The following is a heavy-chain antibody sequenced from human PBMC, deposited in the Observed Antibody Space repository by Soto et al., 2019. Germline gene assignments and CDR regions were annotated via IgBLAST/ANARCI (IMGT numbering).Heavy chain of an antibody. CDR1: GFTFSSSW. CDR3: ARDGKGPFDI. Sequence: EVQLVESGGGLGQPGGSLRLSCAASGFTFSSSWMNWVRQAPGKGLEWVANIKYDGSERNYVDSVKGRFTISRDNAKCLLFLQMTSLRAEDTAVYYCARDGKGPFDIWGQGTMVTVSS. J-gene: IGHJ3*02. CDR2: IKYDGSER. D-gene: IGHD1-1*01. V-gene: IGHV3-7*01.